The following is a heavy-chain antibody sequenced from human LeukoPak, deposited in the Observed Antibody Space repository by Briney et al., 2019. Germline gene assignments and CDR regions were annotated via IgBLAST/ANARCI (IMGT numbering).Heavy chain of an antibody. V-gene: IGHV4-39*01. CDR3: ASKWRNFDY. Sequence: PSETLSLTCTVSGGSISSSSYYWGWIRQPPGKGLEWIGSIYYSGSTYYNPSLKSRVTISVDTSKNQFSLKLSSVTAADTAVYYCASKWRNFDYWGQGTLVTVSS. CDR2: IYYSGST. D-gene: IGHD5-12*01. CDR1: GGSISSSSYY. J-gene: IGHJ4*02.